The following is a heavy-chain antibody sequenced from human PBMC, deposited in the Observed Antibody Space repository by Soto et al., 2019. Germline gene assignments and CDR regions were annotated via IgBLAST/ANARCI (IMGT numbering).Heavy chain of an antibody. D-gene: IGHD3-10*01. CDR2: IGGSGGTK. J-gene: IGHJ3*01. CDR3: VRDRGGDVGQFLFPDGFDF. V-gene: IGHV3-48*03. Sequence: PGGSLRLSCGASGFTFSSYEMNWVRQAPGKGLEWISYIGGSGGTKYSADSVKGRFTISRDNAQNSLYLQMNSLRVEDTAVYYCVRDRGGDVGQFLFPDGFDFWGPGTMVTVS. CDR1: GFTFSSYE.